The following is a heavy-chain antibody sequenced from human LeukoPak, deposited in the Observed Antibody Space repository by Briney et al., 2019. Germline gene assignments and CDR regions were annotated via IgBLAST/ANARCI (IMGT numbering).Heavy chain of an antibody. Sequence: ASVKVSCKASGYTFTSYGISWVRQAPGQGLEWMGWISAYNGNTNYAQKLQGRVTMTTDTSTSTAYMELRSLRSDDTAVYYCARDGGSGYSSGWYGPSYYYYGMDVWGQGTTVTVSS. V-gene: IGHV1-18*01. CDR3: ARDGGSGYSSGWYGPSYYYYGMDV. CDR1: GYTFTSYG. CDR2: ISAYNGNT. J-gene: IGHJ6*02. D-gene: IGHD6-19*01.